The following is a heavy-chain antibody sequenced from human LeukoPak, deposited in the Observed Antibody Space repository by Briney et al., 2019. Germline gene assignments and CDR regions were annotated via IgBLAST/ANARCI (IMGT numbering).Heavy chain of an antibody. CDR3: AKWGDYDILTGYYDSDY. V-gene: IGHV3-23*01. D-gene: IGHD3-9*01. J-gene: IGHJ4*02. CDR2: IVGSGGST. CDR1: GFTFSNYA. Sequence: GASLRLSCAASGFTFSNYAMSWVRQAPGKGLEWVSAIVGSGGSTYYADSVKGRFTISRDNPKNTLYLQMNSLRAEDTAVYYRAKWGDYDILTGYYDSDYWGQGTLVTVSS.